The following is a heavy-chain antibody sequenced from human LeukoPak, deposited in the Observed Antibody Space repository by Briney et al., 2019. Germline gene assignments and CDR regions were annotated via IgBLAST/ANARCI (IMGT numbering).Heavy chain of an antibody. J-gene: IGHJ6*03. Sequence: HPGGSLRLSCAASGFTFDDYAMHWVRQAPGKGLEWVSGISWNSGSIGYADSVKGRFTISRDNAKNSLYLQMNSLRAEDTAVYYCARERWLGKQNYYMDVWGKGTTVTVSS. CDR1: GFTFDDYA. V-gene: IGHV3-9*01. CDR2: ISWNSGSI. CDR3: ARERWLGKQNYYMDV. D-gene: IGHD6-19*01.